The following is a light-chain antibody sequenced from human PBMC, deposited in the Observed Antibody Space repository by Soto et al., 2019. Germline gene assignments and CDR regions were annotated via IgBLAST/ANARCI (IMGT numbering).Light chain of an antibody. CDR3: QQYNNWPRT. CDR1: QSVGST. CDR2: GAS. J-gene: IGKJ1*01. Sequence: EIVLTQSPATLSLSPGGTATLSCRASQSVGSTLAWYQQLPGQAPRLLIYGASTRATGIPARFSGSGSGTEFTLTISSLQSEDFEVYYCQQYNNWPRTFGQGTKVDIX. V-gene: IGKV3-15*01.